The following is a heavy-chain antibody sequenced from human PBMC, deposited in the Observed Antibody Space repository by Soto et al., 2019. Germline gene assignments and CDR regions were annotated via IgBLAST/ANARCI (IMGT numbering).Heavy chain of an antibody. Sequence: GESLRLSCAASGFKFDYFVMHWVRQAPGKGLEWVSSISFQSGTKQYADSVKGRFTISRDNAKNTLYLQMNSLRLADTAFYYCAKDVWAWQWKEGVLDYWGQGTLVTVSS. V-gene: IGHV3-9*01. J-gene: IGHJ4*02. CDR2: ISFQSGTK. D-gene: IGHD6-19*01. CDR1: GFKFDYFV. CDR3: AKDVWAWQWKEGVLDY.